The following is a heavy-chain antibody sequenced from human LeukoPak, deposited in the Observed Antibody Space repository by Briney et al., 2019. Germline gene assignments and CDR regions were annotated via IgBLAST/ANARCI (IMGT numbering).Heavy chain of an antibody. D-gene: IGHD6-6*01. CDR2: IYYSGST. CDR1: GGSISSSSYY. CDR3: ARDGSYSSSSGVSGY. V-gene: IGHV4-39*07. Sequence: SETLSLTCTVSGGSISSSSYYWGWIRQPPGKGLAWIGSIYYSGSTYYNPSLKSRVTISVDTSKNQFSLKLSSVTAADTAVYYCARDGSYSSSSGVSGYWGQGTLVTVSS. J-gene: IGHJ4*02.